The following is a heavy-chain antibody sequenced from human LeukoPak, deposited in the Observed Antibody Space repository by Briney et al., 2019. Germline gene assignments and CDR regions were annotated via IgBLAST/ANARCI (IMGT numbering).Heavy chain of an antibody. CDR1: GYTFTSYG. Sequence: ASVKVSCKASGYTFTSYGISWVRQAPGQGLKWMGWISAYNGNTNYAQKLQGRVTMTTDTSTSTAYMELRSLRSDDTAVYYCARGLPYSSSSWGVYYFDYWGQGTLVTVSS. V-gene: IGHV1-18*01. CDR3: ARGLPYSSSSWGVYYFDY. J-gene: IGHJ4*02. D-gene: IGHD6-6*01. CDR2: ISAYNGNT.